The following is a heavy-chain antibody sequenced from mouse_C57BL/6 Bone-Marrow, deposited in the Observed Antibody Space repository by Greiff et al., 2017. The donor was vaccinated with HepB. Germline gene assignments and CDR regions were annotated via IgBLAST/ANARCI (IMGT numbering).Heavy chain of an antibody. CDR3: ARRGVLRSYYFDY. Sequence: VQLQQSGAELARPGASVKLSCKASGYTFTSYGISWVKQRTGQGLEWIGEIYPRSGNTYYNEKCKGKATLTADKSSSTAYMELRRLTSEDSAVYCCARRGVLRSYYFDYWGQGTTLTVSS. CDR1: GYTFTSYG. J-gene: IGHJ2*01. V-gene: IGHV1-81*01. CDR2: IYPRSGNT. D-gene: IGHD1-1*01.